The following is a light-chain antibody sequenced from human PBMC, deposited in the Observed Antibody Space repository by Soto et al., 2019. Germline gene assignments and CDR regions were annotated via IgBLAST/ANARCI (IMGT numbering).Light chain of an antibody. CDR2: EDN. V-gene: IGLV2-23*01. CDR1: SSDVGSYHR. J-gene: IGLJ2*01. CDR3: RSDANNNASV. Sequence: QSALTQPASVSGSPGQSLTISCTGTSSDVGSYHRVSWYQHHPGKAPKFMIYEDNNRPSVVSDRFSSSKSVNTASLTISGLQIEDEAYYYGRSDANNNASVFGGGTQLTVL.